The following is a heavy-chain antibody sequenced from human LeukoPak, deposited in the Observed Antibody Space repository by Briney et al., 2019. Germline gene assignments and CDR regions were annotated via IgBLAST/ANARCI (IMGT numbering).Heavy chain of an antibody. V-gene: IGHV3-30-3*01. Sequence: GGSLRLSCAASGFTFSSYAMHWVRQAPGKGLGWVAVISYDGSNKYYADSVKGRFTISRDNSKNTLYLQMNSLRVEDTAVYYCARDYYDSSGYFNWGQGTLVTVSS. J-gene: IGHJ4*02. CDR2: ISYDGSNK. CDR1: GFTFSSYA. D-gene: IGHD3-22*01. CDR3: ARDYYDSSGYFN.